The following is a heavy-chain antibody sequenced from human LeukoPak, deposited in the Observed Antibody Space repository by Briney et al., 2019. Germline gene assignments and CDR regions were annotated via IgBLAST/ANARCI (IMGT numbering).Heavy chain of an antibody. CDR2: ISGSGGST. CDR3: AKDIIAAREYYYYGMDV. J-gene: IGHJ6*02. Sequence: PGGSLRLSCAASGFTFSSYAMSWVRQAPGKGLEWVSAISGSGGSTYYADSVKGRFTISRDNSKNTLYLQMNSLRAEDTAVYYCAKDIIAAREYYYYGMDVWGQGTTVTVSS. CDR1: GFTFSSYA. V-gene: IGHV3-23*01. D-gene: IGHD6-13*01.